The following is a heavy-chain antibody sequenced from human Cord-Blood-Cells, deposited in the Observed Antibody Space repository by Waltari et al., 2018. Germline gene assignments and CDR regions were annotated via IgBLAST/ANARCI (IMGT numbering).Heavy chain of an antibody. Sequence: QVQLVQSGAEVKKPGASVKVSCRALGYTLTGSYMTWGRQAPGQGLEWRGWINPNGGGTNYAQKCQGRVTMTRDTSISTAYMELSRLRSDDTAVYYCAREPGGKGGDYWGQGTLVTVSS. CDR3: AREPGGKGGDY. J-gene: IGHJ4*02. V-gene: IGHV1-2*02. CDR1: GYTLTGSY. D-gene: IGHD3-16*01. CDR2: INPNGGGT.